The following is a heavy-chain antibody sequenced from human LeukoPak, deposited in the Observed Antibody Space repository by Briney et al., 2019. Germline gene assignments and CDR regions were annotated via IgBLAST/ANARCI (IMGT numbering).Heavy chain of an antibody. CDR3: AKASDYYGSGRGNHYYYYGMDV. D-gene: IGHD3-10*01. CDR1: GFTFSSYG. CDR2: IRYDGSNK. Sequence: GGSLRLSCAASGFTFSSYGMRWVRQAPGKGLEWVAFIRYDGSNKYYADSVKGPFTISRDNSKNTLYLQMNSLRAEDTAVYYCAKASDYYGSGRGNHYYYYGMDVWGQGTTVTVSS. J-gene: IGHJ6*02. V-gene: IGHV3-30*02.